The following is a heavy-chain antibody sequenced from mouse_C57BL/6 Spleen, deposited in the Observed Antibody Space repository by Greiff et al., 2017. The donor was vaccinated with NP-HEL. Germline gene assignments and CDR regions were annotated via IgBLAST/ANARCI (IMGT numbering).Heavy chain of an antibody. V-gene: IGHV1-50*01. J-gene: IGHJ3*01. D-gene: IGHD2-1*01. Sequence: QVQLQQSGAELVKPGASVKLSCKASGYTFTSYWMQWVKQRPGQGLEWIGEIDPSDSYTNYNQKFKGKATLTVDTSSSTAYMQLSSLTSEDSAVYYCARRGVTGRFAYWGQGTLVTVSA. CDR3: ARRGVTGRFAY. CDR1: GYTFTSYW. CDR2: IDPSDSYT.